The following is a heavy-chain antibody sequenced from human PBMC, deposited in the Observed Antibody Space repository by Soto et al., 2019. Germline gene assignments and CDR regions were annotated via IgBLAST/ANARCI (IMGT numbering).Heavy chain of an antibody. CDR1: GFTFSSYS. CDR2: IRSSSSTI. J-gene: IGHJ4*02. V-gene: IGHV3-48*02. CDR3: ATTRYYYDSSGYETFDY. Sequence: EVQLVESGGGLVQPGGSLRLSCAASGFTFSSYSMNWVRQAPGKGLGWVSYIRSSSSTIYYADSVKGRFTISRDNAKNSLYLQMDSLRDEHTAVYYCATTRYYYDSSGYETFDYWGQGTLVTVSS. D-gene: IGHD3-22*01.